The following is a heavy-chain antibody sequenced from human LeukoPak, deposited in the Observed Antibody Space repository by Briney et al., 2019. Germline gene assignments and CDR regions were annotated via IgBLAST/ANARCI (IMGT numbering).Heavy chain of an antibody. J-gene: IGHJ6*03. CDR3: ARGPPRGKYYYMDV. CDR2: IGTASDT. V-gene: IGHV3-13*01. Sequence: GGSLRLSCAASGFTFSSFDMHWVRQPTGQGLEWVSTIGTASDTYYPDSVEGRFTLNRDNAKNSLYLQMNSLTAGETAVYYCARGPPRGKYYYMDVWGKGTTVTVSS. D-gene: IGHD1-1*01. CDR1: GFTFSSFD.